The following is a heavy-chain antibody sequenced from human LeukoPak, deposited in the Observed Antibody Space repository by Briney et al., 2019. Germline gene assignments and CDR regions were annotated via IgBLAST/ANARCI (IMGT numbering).Heavy chain of an antibody. J-gene: IGHJ6*03. D-gene: IGHD3-3*01. V-gene: IGHV3-21*01. CDR1: GFTFSSYS. CDR3: AKGSKEVLFTRDHYMDV. Sequence: GGSLRLSCAASGFTFSSYSMNWVRQAPGKGLEWVSSISSSSSYICYADSVKGRFTISRDNSKNTLYLQMNSLRAEDTAVYYCAKGSKEVLFTRDHYMDVWGKGTTVTISS. CDR2: ISSSSSYI.